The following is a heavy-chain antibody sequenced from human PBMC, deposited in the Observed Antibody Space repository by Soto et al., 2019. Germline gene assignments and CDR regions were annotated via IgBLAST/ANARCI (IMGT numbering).Heavy chain of an antibody. J-gene: IGHJ5*02. D-gene: IGHD3-22*01. V-gene: IGHV4-34*01. CDR1: GGSFSGYY. CDR3: ARGRHYYYDSSGYYLS. CDR2: INHSGST. Sequence: SETLSLTCAVYGGSFSGYYWSWIRQPPGKGLEWIGEINHSGSTNYNPSLKSRVTISVDTSKNQFSLKLSSVTAADTAVYYCARGRHYYYDSSGYYLSWGQGTLVTVSS.